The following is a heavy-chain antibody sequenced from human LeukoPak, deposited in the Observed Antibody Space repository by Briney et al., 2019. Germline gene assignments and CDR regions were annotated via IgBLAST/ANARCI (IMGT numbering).Heavy chain of an antibody. J-gene: IGHJ4*02. CDR1: GYTFTGYY. CDR2: INPNSGGT. D-gene: IGHD1-26*01. Sequence: ASVKVSCKASGYTFTGYYMHWVRQAPGQGLEWMGWINPNSGGTNYAQKFQGRVTMTRDTSISTAYMELSRLRSDDTAVYYCARVRGGSCYFDYWGQGTLVTVSS. CDR3: ARVRGGSCYFDY. V-gene: IGHV1-2*02.